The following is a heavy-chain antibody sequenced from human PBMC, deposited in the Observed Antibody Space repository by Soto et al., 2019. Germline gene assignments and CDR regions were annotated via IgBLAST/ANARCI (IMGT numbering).Heavy chain of an antibody. V-gene: IGHV4-34*01. CDR2: INHSGGT. J-gene: IGHJ4*02. CDR3: ARGSVNPVDGSGFYED. Sequence: SETLSLTCAVYGGSFSAYYWSWIRQPPGKGLEWIGEINHSGGTSYNPSLKSRVTISVDTSKSQFSLKLTSVTAADRAVYYCARGSVNPVDGSGFYEDWGQGPPVNVSS. CDR1: GGSFSAYY. D-gene: IGHD3-22*01.